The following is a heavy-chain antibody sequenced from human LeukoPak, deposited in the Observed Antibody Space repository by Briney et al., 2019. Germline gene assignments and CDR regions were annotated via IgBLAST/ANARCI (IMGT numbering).Heavy chain of an antibody. V-gene: IGHV3-7*04. J-gene: IGHJ4*02. D-gene: IGHD3-9*01. CDR2: IKQDGSQT. CDR1: GFTFSSYW. CDR3: ARGAILDY. Sequence: GGSLRLSCAASGFTFSSYWMSWVRQVPGKGLEWVANIKQDGSQTYYVDSVKGRFTISRDNAKNSLYLQMNTLRVEDTAVYYCARGAILDYWGQGTLITVSS.